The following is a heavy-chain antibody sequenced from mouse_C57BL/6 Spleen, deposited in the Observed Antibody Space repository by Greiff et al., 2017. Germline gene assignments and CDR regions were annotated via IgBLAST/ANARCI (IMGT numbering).Heavy chain of an antibody. CDR1: GYSITSGYY. J-gene: IGHJ2*01. CDR3: ARQANSFDY. CDR2: ISYDGSN. Sequence: EVQLQESGPGLVKPSQSLSLTCSVTGYSITSGYYWNWIRQFPGNKLEWMGYISYDGSNNYNPSLKNRISITRDTSKNQFFLKLNSVTTEDTATYYCARQANSFDYWGQRTTLTVSP. V-gene: IGHV3-6*01.